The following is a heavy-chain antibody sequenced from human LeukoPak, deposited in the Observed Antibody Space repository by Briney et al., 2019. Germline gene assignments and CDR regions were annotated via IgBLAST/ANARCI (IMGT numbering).Heavy chain of an antibody. V-gene: IGHV4-38-2*02. D-gene: IGHD3-9*01. CDR3: ARISYPLTGPYYYYMDV. Sequence: PSEALSLTCTVSGYSISSGYYWGWIRQPPGKGLEWIGSIYHSGSTYYNPSLKSRVTISVDTSKNQFSLKLSSVTAADTAVYYCARISYPLTGPYYYYMDVWGKGTTVTVSS. CDR2: IYHSGST. J-gene: IGHJ6*03. CDR1: GYSISSGYY.